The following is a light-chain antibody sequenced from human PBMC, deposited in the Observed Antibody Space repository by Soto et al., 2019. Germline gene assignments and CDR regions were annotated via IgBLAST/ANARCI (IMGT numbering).Light chain of an antibody. Sequence: QSALTQPPSASGSPGQSVTISCTGTSSDVGGYNFVSWYQQHPGKAPKLMIYEVSKRPSGVPDRFSGSKSGNTASLTVSGLQAEGEADYYCSSYAGSNNVFGNGTKVTVL. CDR3: SSYAGSNNV. V-gene: IGLV2-8*01. J-gene: IGLJ1*01. CDR2: EVS. CDR1: SSDVGGYNF.